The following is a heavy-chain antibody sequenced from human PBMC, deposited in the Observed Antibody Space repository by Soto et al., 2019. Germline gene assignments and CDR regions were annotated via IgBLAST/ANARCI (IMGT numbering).Heavy chain of an antibody. D-gene: IGHD2-15*01. Sequence: SETLSLTCTVSGGSISSYYWSWIRQPPGKGLEWIGYIYYSGSTNYNPSLKSRVTISVDTSKNQFSLKLSSVTAADTAVYYCARTGWGSRRHLDYYYYYMDVWGKGTTVTVSS. CDR2: IYYSGST. CDR1: GGSISSYY. V-gene: IGHV4-59*01. CDR3: ARTGWGSRRHLDYYYYYMDV. J-gene: IGHJ6*03.